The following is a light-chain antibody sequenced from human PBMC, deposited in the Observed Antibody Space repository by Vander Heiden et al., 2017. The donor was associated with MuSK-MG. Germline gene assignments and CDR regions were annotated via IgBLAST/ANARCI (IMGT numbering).Light chain of an antibody. J-gene: IGLJ3*02. CDR3: DSRDDSLSNWV. CDR1: GSNIGSNY. CDR2: SNN. V-gene: IGLV1-47*02. Sequence: SLGTQPPSASGTPGQRFTISYSGRGSNIGSNYVSWYQQHPRPAPNLLIYSNNKRPSGVPDRFSGSKSGTSASLTITGAQAEDEADYYCDSRDDSLSNWVFGGGTKLTVL.